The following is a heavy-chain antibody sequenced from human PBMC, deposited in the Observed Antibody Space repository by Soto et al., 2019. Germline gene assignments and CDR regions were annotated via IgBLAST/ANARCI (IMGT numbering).Heavy chain of an antibody. J-gene: IGHJ5*02. CDR2: IYHSGST. CDR1: GGSISSGGYS. Sequence: PSETLSLTCAVSGGSISSGGYSWSWIRQPPGKGLEWIGYIYHSGSTYYNPSLKSRVTISVDRSKNQFSLKLSSVTAADTAVYYCARGITGTGSRRDWLDPWGQGTLVTVSS. CDR3: ARGITGTGSRRDWLDP. D-gene: IGHD1-7*01. V-gene: IGHV4-30-2*01.